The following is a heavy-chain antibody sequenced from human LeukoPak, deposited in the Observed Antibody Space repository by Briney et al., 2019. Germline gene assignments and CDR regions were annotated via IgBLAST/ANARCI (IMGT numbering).Heavy chain of an antibody. V-gene: IGHV3-23*01. D-gene: IGHD5-24*01. Sequence: GGSLRVSCAASGFTFISYAMSWVRHAPGKALQWVSVSSGSGCSTYYADSVKGRFTISRDNSKDTLYLQMNSLRAEDTAVYYCAKEMATIRALDFWGQGTMVTVSS. CDR2: SSGSGCST. CDR3: AKEMATIRALDF. CDR1: GFTFISYA. J-gene: IGHJ3*01.